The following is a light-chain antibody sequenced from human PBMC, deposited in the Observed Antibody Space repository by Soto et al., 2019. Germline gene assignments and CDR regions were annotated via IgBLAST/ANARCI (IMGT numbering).Light chain of an antibody. Sequence: DIQMTQSPSTLSASLGDRVTITCRASQSICGWLAWYQQKPGKAPKLLIYKASTLESGVPSRFRGSGSGTEFTLTISRLQPDDFATYYCQQFKTNWTFGQGTKVDIX. J-gene: IGKJ1*01. V-gene: IGKV1-5*03. CDR3: QQFKTNWT. CDR1: QSICGW. CDR2: KAS.